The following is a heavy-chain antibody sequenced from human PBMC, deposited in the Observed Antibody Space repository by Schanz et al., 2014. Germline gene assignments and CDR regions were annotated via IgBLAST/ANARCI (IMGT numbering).Heavy chain of an antibody. CDR3: ARNRGSGGQNWYFDL. CDR2: ISGSGGST. CDR1: GFTFSSYS. D-gene: IGHD1-26*01. Sequence: VQLVESGGGVVQPGRSLRLSCAASGFTFSSYSLNWVRQAPGKGLEWVSAISGSGGSTYYADSVKGRFTISRDNIKNSLFLQLNSLRADDTAVYYCARNRGSGGQNWYFDLWGRGTLVTVSS. J-gene: IGHJ2*01. V-gene: IGHV3-21*04.